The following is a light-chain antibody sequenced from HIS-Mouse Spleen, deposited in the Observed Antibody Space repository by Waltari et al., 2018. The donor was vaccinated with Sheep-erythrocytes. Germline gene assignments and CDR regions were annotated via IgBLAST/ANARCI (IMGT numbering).Light chain of an antibody. CDR3: QQYNSYPVT. Sequence: DIQITQSPSTLSASVGDRVTITCRDSQSISSWLAWYQQKPGKAPKLLIYKASSLESGVPSRFSGSGYGTEFTLTISSLQPDDFATYCCQQYNSYPVTFGGGPKVEIK. CDR2: KAS. J-gene: IGKJ4*01. CDR1: QSISSW. V-gene: IGKV1-5*03.